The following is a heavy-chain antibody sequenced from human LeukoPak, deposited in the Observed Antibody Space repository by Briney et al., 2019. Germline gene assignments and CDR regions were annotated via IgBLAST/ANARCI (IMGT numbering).Heavy chain of an antibody. CDR2: IYYSGST. J-gene: IGHJ6*03. Sequence: KPSETLSLTCTVSGGSISSYYWSWIRQPPGKGLEWIGYIYYSGSTNYNPSLKSRVTISVDTSKNQFSLKLSSVTAADTAMYYCASTPTVYYYYMDVWGKGTTVTVSS. V-gene: IGHV4-59*08. D-gene: IGHD1-14*01. CDR1: GGSISSYY. CDR3: ASTPTVYYYYMDV.